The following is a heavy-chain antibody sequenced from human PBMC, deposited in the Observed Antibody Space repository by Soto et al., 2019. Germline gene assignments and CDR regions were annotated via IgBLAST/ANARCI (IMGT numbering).Heavy chain of an antibody. J-gene: IGHJ4*02. D-gene: IGHD2-15*01. CDR1: GFTFSSYA. CDR2: ISGNGGNT. Sequence: EVQLVESGGGLVQPGGSLRLSCAASGFTFSSYAMHWVRQAPGTGLEYVSAISGNGGNTYYANSVKGRFTISRDNYKNTMYLQMGSLRTEDMAVYYCAREVVAATFDYWGRGTLVTVSS. CDR3: AREVVAATFDY. V-gene: IGHV3-64*01.